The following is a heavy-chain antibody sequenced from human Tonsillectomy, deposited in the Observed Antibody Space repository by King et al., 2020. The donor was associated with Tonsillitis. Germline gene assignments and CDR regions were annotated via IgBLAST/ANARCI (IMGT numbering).Heavy chain of an antibody. CDR3: AKNMCSDSSEELDY. D-gene: IGHD3-22*01. V-gene: IGHV3-43*02. CDR2: ISGDGGRT. J-gene: IGHJ4*02. Sequence: EGQLVQSGGGVVQPGGSLRLSCAASGFTFDDYAMHSVRQARGKGLEWVSLISGDGGRTSYAGPVKGRFTLSSDNRKNSLYLPMNSLRPEDTALYYCAKNMCSDSSEELDYWGEGTLVAVSS. CDR1: GFTFDDYA.